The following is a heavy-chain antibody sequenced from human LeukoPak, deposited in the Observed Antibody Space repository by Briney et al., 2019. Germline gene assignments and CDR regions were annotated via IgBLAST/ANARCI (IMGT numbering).Heavy chain of an antibody. J-gene: IGHJ4*02. CDR2: ISSSSSYI. Sequence: PGRSLRLSCAASGFTFSSYSVNWVRQAPGKGLEWVSSISSSSSYIYYADSVKDRFTISRDNAKNSLYLQMNSLTAEDTAVYYCATETGSRGFDYWGQGTLVTVSS. CDR3: ATETGSRGFDY. D-gene: IGHD1-1*01. V-gene: IGHV3-21*01. CDR1: GFTFSSYS.